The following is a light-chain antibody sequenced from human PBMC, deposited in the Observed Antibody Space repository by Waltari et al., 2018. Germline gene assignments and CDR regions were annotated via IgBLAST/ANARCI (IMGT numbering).Light chain of an antibody. CDR1: SSNIGHNY. J-gene: IGLJ7*01. CDR2: EKT. V-gene: IGLV1-51*02. CDR3: GTWDSSLSGAV. Sequence: QSVLTQPPSVSAAPGQRVTISCSGGSSNIGHNYVSWYRQFPGTAPKLLIYEKTGRPSGIPGRFSGSKSGTSATLDITGLQAGDEADYYCGTWDSSLSGAVFGGGTHLTVL.